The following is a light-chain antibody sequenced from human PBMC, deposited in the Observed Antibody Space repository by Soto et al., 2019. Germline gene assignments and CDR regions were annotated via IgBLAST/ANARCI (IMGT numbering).Light chain of an antibody. CDR3: AAWDDSLNGELV. CDR2: STN. Sequence: QSVLTQPPSASGTPGQWGTLSCSGSSSNIGSNSGNWYQQVPGTAPKLLIYSTNQRPSGVPDRFSGSKSDTSASLAISGLQSEDEADYYCAAWDDSLNGELVFGGGTKLTVL. J-gene: IGLJ2*01. CDR1: SSNIGSNS. V-gene: IGLV1-44*01.